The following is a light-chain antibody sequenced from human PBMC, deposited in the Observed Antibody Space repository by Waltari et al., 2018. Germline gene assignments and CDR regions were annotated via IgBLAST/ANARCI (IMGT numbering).Light chain of an antibody. J-gene: IGKJ1*01. Sequence: ILFSQSPGTLSLSPGASATLSCWASQSVSGALVWSQQKPGQAPRLLIYGASTRAPGIPDRCSGSGSGTDFSLTINRLEPEDFAVYYCQHYVRLPATFGQGTKVEI. V-gene: IGKV3-20*01. CDR1: QSVSGA. CDR3: QHYVRLPAT. CDR2: GAS.